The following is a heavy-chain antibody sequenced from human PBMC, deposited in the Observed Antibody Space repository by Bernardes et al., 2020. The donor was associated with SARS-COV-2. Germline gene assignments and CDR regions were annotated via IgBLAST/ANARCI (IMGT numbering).Heavy chain of an antibody. CDR2: IYPGDSDT. CDR1: GYSFTSYW. V-gene: IGHV5-51*01. CDR3: ASPSPPYYYDSSGYSPVWYYGMDV. J-gene: IGHJ6*02. Sequence: GESLKISCKGSGYSFTSYWIGWVRQMPGKGLEWMGIIYPGDSDTRYSPSFQGQVTISADKSISTAYLQWSSLKASDTAMYYCASPSPPYYYDSSGYSPVWYYGMDVWGQGTTVTVSS. D-gene: IGHD3-22*01.